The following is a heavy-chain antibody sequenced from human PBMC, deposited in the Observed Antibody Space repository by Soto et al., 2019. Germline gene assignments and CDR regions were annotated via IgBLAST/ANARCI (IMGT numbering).Heavy chain of an antibody. J-gene: IGHJ5*02. D-gene: IGHD6-19*01. CDR2: INHSGST. CDR1: GGSFSGYY. CDR3: ARGPNSSGWYTRHNWFDP. Sequence: SETLSLTCAVYGGSFSGYYWSWIRQLPGKGLEWIGEINHSGSTNYNPSLKSRVTISVDTSKNQFSLKLSPVTAADTAVYYCARGPNSSGWYTRHNWFDPWGQGTLVTVSS. V-gene: IGHV4-34*01.